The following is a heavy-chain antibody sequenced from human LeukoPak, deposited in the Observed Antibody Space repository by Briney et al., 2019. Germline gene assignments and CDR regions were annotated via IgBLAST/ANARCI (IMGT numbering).Heavy chain of an antibody. Sequence: SETLSLTCTVSGGSISSSSYYWGWIRQPPGKGLEWIGSIYYSGSTYYNPSLKSRVTISVDTSKNQFSLKLSSVTAADTAVYYCARDQDYYGSGSYGPDYWGQGILVTVSS. D-gene: IGHD3-10*01. CDR3: ARDQDYYGSGSYGPDY. CDR2: IYYSGST. J-gene: IGHJ4*02. V-gene: IGHV4-39*02. CDR1: GGSISSSSYY.